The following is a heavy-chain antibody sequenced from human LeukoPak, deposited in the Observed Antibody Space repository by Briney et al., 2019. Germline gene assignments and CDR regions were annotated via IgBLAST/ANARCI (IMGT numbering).Heavy chain of an antibody. Sequence: ASVKVSCKASGYTFTSYYMHWVRQAPGQGLEWMGIINPSGGSTSYAQKFQGRVTMTEDTSTDTAYMELSSLRSEDTAVYYCATESGSGWYEYWGQGTLVTVSS. CDR1: GYTFTSYY. V-gene: IGHV1-46*01. D-gene: IGHD6-19*01. CDR3: ATESGSGWYEY. CDR2: INPSGGST. J-gene: IGHJ4*02.